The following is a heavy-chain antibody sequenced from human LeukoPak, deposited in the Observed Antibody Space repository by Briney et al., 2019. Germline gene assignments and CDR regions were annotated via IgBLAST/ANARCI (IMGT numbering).Heavy chain of an antibody. D-gene: IGHD2-15*01. CDR2: FDPEDGET. V-gene: IGHV1-24*01. CDR1: GYTLTELS. CDR3: ARAGAVVDNWFDP. Sequence: ASVKVSCKVSGYTLTELSMHWVRQAPGKGLEWMGGFDPEDGETIYAQKFQGRVTMTRDTSISTAYMELSRLRSDDTAVYYCARAGAVVDNWFDPWGQGTLVTVSS. J-gene: IGHJ5*02.